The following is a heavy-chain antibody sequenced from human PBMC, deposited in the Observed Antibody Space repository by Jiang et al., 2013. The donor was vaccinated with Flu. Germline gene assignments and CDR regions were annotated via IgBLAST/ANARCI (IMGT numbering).Heavy chain of an antibody. V-gene: IGHV1-3*01. CDR2: INAGEGST. CDR3: ARGIPSGSLYYFDY. J-gene: IGHJ4*02. CDR1: GYSFTSYA. D-gene: IGHD3-10*01. Sequence: SVKVSCKASGYSFTSYAVHWVRQAPGQRLEWLGWINAGEGSTKYSQKFQGRVTITRDTSASTAYMELSSLRSEDTAVYYCARGIPSGSLYYFDYWGQGTLVTVSS.